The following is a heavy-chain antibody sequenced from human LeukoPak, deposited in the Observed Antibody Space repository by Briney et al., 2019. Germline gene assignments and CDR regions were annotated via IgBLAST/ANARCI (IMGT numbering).Heavy chain of an antibody. CDR2: ISGSGDST. J-gene: IGHJ6*02. CDR3: VKGKESNHYDGSGSFAYYYYSMDV. V-gene: IGHV3-23*01. CDR1: GFTFSSYA. Sequence: GGSLRLSCAASGFTFSSYAMSWVRQAPGKGLEWVSGISGSGDSTYYADSVKGRFTASRDNSKNTVYLQMISLRAEDTAVYYCVKGKESNHYDGSGSFAYYYYSMDVWGQGTTVTVSS. D-gene: IGHD3-22*01.